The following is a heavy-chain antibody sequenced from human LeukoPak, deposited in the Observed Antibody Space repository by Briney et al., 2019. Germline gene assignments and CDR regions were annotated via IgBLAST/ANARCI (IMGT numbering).Heavy chain of an antibody. D-gene: IGHD3-16*02. J-gene: IGHJ5*02. CDR3: ARGLRLGELSTNP. V-gene: IGHV4-38-2*01. CDR2: IYHSGST. CDR1: GYSISSGYY. Sequence: PSETLSLTCAVSGYSISSGYYWGWIRQPPGKGLEWIGSIYHSGSTYYNPSLKSRVTISVDTSKNQFSLKLSSVTAADTAVYYCARGLRLGELSTNPWGRGTLVTVSS.